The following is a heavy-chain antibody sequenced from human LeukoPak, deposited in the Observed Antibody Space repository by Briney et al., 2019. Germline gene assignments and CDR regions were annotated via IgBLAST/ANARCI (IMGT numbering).Heavy chain of an antibody. CDR1: GFTFGSYA. CDR2: ISGSGGST. Sequence: GGSLRLSCAASGFTFGSYAMSWVRQAPGKGLEWVSAISGSGGSTYYADSVKGRFTISRDNSKNTLYLQMNSLRAENTAVYYCAKDSTQQLVHYYYYGMDVWGQGTTVTVSS. J-gene: IGHJ6*02. D-gene: IGHD6-13*01. CDR3: AKDSTQQLVHYYYYGMDV. V-gene: IGHV3-23*01.